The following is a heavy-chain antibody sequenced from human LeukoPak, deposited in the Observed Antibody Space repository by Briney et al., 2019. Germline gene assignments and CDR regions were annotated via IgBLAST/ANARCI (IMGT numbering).Heavy chain of an antibody. CDR3: ARQSRGSQHNYPDY. Sequence: KSSETLSLTCTVSGVSVSSGSYYWNWIRQPPGKGLEWIGYIYYSGTTYYNPSLKSRVTISVDTSKNQFSLKLSSVTAADTAVYYCARQSRGSQHNYPDYWGQGTLVTVSS. CDR2: IYYSGTT. J-gene: IGHJ4*02. D-gene: IGHD2-21*01. CDR1: GVSVSSGSYY. V-gene: IGHV4-39*01.